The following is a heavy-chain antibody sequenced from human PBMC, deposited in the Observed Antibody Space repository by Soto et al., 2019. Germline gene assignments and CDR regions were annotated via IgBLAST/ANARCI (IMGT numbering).Heavy chain of an antibody. J-gene: IGHJ3*02. V-gene: IGHV1-46*01. Sequence: ASVKVSCKASGYTFTSYYMHWVRQAPGQRLEWMGRINASDGNTKYAQKFQGRVTITRDTSASTAYMELSSLRSEDTAVYYCARDDYGDEHDAFDIWGQGTMVTVSS. D-gene: IGHD4-17*01. CDR2: INASDGNT. CDR3: ARDDYGDEHDAFDI. CDR1: GYTFTSYY.